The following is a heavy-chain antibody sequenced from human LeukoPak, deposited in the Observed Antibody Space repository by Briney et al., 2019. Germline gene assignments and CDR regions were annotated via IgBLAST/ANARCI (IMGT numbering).Heavy chain of an antibody. Sequence: ASVKVSCKASGYTFTGYYMHWVRQATGQGLEWMGWMNPNSGNTGYAQKFQGRVTMTRNTSISTAYMELSSLRSEDTAVYYCARARPIGYCSGGSCSQPNWFDPWGQGTLVTVSS. CDR3: ARARPIGYCSGGSCSQPNWFDP. V-gene: IGHV1-8*02. CDR1: GYTFTGYY. J-gene: IGHJ5*02. D-gene: IGHD2-15*01. CDR2: MNPNSGNT.